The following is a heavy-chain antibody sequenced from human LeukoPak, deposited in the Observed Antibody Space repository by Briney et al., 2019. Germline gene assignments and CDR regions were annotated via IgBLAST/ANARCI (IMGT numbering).Heavy chain of an antibody. CDR1: GFTFSSYA. D-gene: IGHD4-17*01. V-gene: IGHV3-23*01. CDR2: ISGSGGST. J-gene: IGHJ2*01. Sequence: GGSLRLSCAASGFTFSSYAMSWVPQAPGKGLEWVSAISGSGGSTYYADSVKGRFTISRDNSKNTLYLQMNSLRAEDTAVYYCAKDPLHDYGDYAAEWYFDLWGRGTLVTVSS. CDR3: AKDPLHDYGDYAAEWYFDL.